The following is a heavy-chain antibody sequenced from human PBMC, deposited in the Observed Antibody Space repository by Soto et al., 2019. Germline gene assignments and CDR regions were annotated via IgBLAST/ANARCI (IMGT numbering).Heavy chain of an antibody. Sequence: QVQLQESGPGLVKPSQTLSLTCTVSGGSISSGDYYWSWIRQPPGKGLEWIGYIYYSGSTYYNPXXKSRVTISVDXXKXQXXLKLSSVTAADTAVYYCARATDCGGDCYPSLTFDYWGQGTLVTVSS. J-gene: IGHJ4*02. CDR3: ARATDCGGDCYPSLTFDY. CDR1: GGSISSGDYY. CDR2: IYYSGST. V-gene: IGHV4-30-4*01. D-gene: IGHD2-21*02.